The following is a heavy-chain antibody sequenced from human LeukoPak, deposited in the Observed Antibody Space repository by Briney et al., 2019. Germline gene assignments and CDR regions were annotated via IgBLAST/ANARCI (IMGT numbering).Heavy chain of an antibody. CDR2: ISYDGSNK. D-gene: IGHD3-22*01. J-gene: IGHJ4*02. CDR3: ERAHYYDSSGYYSSYFDY. Sequence: GGSLRLSCAASGFTFSSYAMHWVRQAPGKGLEWVAVISYDGSNKYYADSVKGRFTISRDNSKNTLYLQMNSLRAEDMAVYYCERAHYYDSSGYYSSYFDYWGQGTMVTVSS. CDR1: GFTFSSYA. V-gene: IGHV3-30-3*01.